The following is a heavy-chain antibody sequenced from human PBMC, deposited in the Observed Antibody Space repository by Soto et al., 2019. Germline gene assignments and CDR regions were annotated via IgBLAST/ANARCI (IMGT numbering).Heavy chain of an antibody. CDR1: GGSISSGDYY. CDR2: IYYSGST. V-gene: IGHV4-30-4*01. Sequence: SETLSLTCTVSGGSISSGDYYWSWIRQPPGKGLEWIGYIYYSGSTYYNPSLKSRVTISVDTSKNQFSLKLSSVTAADTAVYYCARDSRSDFWSGYYAPGMAVWGQGTTVTVSS. D-gene: IGHD3-3*01. CDR3: ARDSRSDFWSGYYAPGMAV. J-gene: IGHJ6*02.